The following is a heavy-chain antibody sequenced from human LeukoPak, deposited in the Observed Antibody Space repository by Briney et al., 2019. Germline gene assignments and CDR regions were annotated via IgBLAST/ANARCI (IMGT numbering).Heavy chain of an antibody. CDR3: ARDNTYCSGSRCYDRFDY. V-gene: IGHV3-30-3*01. Sequence: GGSLRRSCAASGFTCSSYAMHGVRQAPGKGLEWVAVISYDGSNKYYADSGKGRFTISRDNSKNTLYLQMNSLRAEDTAVYYCARDNTYCSGSRCYDRFDYWGQGTLVTVSS. CDR2: ISYDGSNK. CDR1: GFTCSSYA. D-gene: IGHD2-15*01. J-gene: IGHJ4*02.